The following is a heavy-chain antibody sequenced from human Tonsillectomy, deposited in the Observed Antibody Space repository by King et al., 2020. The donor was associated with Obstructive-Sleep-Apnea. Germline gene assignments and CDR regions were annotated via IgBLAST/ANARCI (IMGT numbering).Heavy chain of an antibody. D-gene: IGHD6-6*01. CDR2: ISAYNGNT. CDR1: GYTFTSYG. Sequence: QLVQSGAEVKKPGASVKVSCKASGYTFTSYGISWVRQAPGQGLEWMGWISAYNGNTNYAQKLQGRVTITKDTSTSTDYMELRSLRSDDTAVYYCARDIAARPDFGGFDYWGQGTLVTVSS. J-gene: IGHJ4*02. V-gene: IGHV1-18*04. CDR3: ARDIAARPDFGGFDY.